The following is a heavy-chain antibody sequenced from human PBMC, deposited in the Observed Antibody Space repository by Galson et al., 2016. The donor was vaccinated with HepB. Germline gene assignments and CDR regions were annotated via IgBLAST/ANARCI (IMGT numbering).Heavy chain of an antibody. CDR3: TRRGLGSSAMDF. CDR2: IDPTDSYT. Sequence: QSGAEVKKPGESLRISCQGSGYSFTNYWIIWVRQMPGKGLEWVARIDPTDSYTNYSPSFQGHVTISADKSINTAYLQWNSLKASDTALYYCTRRGLGSSAMDFWGQGTLVTVSS. CDR1: GYSFTNYW. V-gene: IGHV5-10-1*01. J-gene: IGHJ4*02. D-gene: IGHD3-10*01.